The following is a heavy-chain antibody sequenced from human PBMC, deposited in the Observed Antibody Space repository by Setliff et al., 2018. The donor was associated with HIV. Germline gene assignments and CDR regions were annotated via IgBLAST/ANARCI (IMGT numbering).Heavy chain of an antibody. J-gene: IGHJ5*02. CDR2: VSPYNGHT. CDR1: GYTFTNFG. Sequence: ASVKVSCKASGYTFTNFGVGWVRQAPGQGLEWMGWVSPYNGHTKYAQRFQGRVTMCTDTSTSTIFMELTSLRSDDTAVYYGARWFCGRATCYDSPYNWFEPWGQGTLVTVSS. D-gene: IGHD2-2*01. CDR3: ARWFCGRATCYDSPYNWFEP. V-gene: IGHV1-18*01.